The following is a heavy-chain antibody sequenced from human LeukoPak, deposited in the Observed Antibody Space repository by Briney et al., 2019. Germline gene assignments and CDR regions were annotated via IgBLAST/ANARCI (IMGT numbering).Heavy chain of an antibody. Sequence: GGSLRLSCAASGFTFSTYWMHWVRQVPGKGLVWVSRINSDGSSTTYADSVKGRFTISRDNAKNTLYLQMNSLRAEDTAVYYCALYSSSWYVYWGQGTLVTVSS. CDR1: GFTFSTYW. CDR2: INSDGSST. J-gene: IGHJ4*02. D-gene: IGHD6-13*01. V-gene: IGHV3-74*01. CDR3: ALYSSSWYVY.